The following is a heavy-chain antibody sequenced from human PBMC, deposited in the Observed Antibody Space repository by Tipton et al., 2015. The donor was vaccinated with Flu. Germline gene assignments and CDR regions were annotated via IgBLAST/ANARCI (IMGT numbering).Heavy chain of an antibody. Sequence: TLSLTCTVSGYSISSGYYWGWIRQPPGKGLGWIGSIYHSGNVYYNLSLRGRAIISVDVSKNQFSLKMSSVTAADTAVYYCARDDGSTWFGEGGDWFDPWGHGTPVTVSS. D-gene: IGHD3-10*01. CDR1: GYSISSGYY. CDR2: IYHSGNV. J-gene: IGHJ5*02. V-gene: IGHV4-38-2*02. CDR3: ARDDGSTWFGEGGDWFDP.